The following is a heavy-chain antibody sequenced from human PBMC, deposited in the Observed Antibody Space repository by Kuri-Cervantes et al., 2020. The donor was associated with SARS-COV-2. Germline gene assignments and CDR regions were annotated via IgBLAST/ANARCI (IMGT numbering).Heavy chain of an antibody. J-gene: IGHJ5*02. Sequence: GGSLRLSCAASGFTFSSYEMNWVRQAPGKGLEWVSYISSSASTIYYADSVKGRFTISRDNAKNSLYLQMNSLRAEDTAVYYCAPPVGGNSVPSTWGQGTLVTVSS. CDR1: GFTFSSYE. D-gene: IGHD4-23*01. CDR3: APPVGGNSVPST. V-gene: IGHV3-48*03. CDR2: ISSSASTI.